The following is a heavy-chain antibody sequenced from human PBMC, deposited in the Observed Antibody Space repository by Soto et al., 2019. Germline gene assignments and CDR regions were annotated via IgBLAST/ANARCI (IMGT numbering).Heavy chain of an antibody. CDR1: GDSISTDY. Sequence: SETLSLTCTVSGDSISTDYWSWIRQPPGKGLEWIGFIYYSGSTNYNPSLKSRVTITVDTSKNQFSLKLSSVTAADTAVYYCARDNGYSYGYTLDHWGQGTLVTVSS. CDR2: IYYSGST. D-gene: IGHD5-18*01. J-gene: IGHJ4*02. V-gene: IGHV4-59*01. CDR3: ARDNGYSYGYTLDH.